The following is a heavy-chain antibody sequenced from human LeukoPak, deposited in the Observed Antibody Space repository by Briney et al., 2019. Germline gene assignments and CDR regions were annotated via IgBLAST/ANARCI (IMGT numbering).Heavy chain of an antibody. V-gene: IGHV3-7*01. CDR3: ASRQGSSTKFRWFDP. CDR1: GFTLSRYW. D-gene: IGHD2-2*01. J-gene: IGHJ5*02. Sequence: GGSLRLSCAASGFTLSRYWMSWVRQAPGKGLEWVANTKEDGSEKYYVDSVKGRFTISRDNAKNSLYLQMNSLRAEDTAVYYCASRQGSSTKFRWFDPWGQGTLVTVSS. CDR2: TKEDGSEK.